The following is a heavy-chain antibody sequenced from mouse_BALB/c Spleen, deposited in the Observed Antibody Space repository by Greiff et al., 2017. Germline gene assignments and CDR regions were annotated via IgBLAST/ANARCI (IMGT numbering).Heavy chain of an antibody. D-gene: IGHD2-4*01. CDR1: GYAFTNYL. J-gene: IGHJ2*01. CDR2: INPGSGGT. CDR3: AREMITTGGDFDY. V-gene: IGHV1-54*01. Sequence: QVQLQQSGAELVRPGTSVKVSCKASGYAFTNYLIEWVKQRPGQGLEWIGVINPGSGGTNYNEKFKGKATLTADKSSSTAYMQLSSLTSDDSAVYFCAREMITTGGDFDYWGQGTTLTVSS.